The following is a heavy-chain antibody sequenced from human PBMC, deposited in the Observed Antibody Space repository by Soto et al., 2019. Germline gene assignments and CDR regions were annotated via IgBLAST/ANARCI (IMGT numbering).Heavy chain of an antibody. Sequence: QVVLQESGPGLVKPSETLSLTCSVSGRSITSYYWSWVRQPPGKGLEWIGYIYDNGITSQNPSLKSPVTMSADTSQNQFSLKLTSVTGAATAVYYCARTYDSNGYANEFDSWGQGILVTVTS. CDR1: GRSITSYY. D-gene: IGHD3-22*01. CDR2: IYDNGIT. J-gene: IGHJ4*02. V-gene: IGHV4-59*12. CDR3: ARTYDSNGYANEFDS.